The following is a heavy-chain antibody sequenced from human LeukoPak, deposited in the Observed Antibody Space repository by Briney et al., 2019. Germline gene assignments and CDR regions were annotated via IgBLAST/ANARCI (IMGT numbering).Heavy chain of an antibody. CDR3: ARLGSSWSFDY. CDR2: IWYDGSNK. Sequence: GGSLRLSCAASGFTFSSFGIYWVRQAPGKGLEGVAVIWYDGSNKYYADSVKGRFTISRDNSQNTLYLQMNSLRAKDTAVYYCARLGSSWSFDYWGQGTLVTVSS. V-gene: IGHV3-33*01. J-gene: IGHJ4*02. CDR1: GFTFSSFG. D-gene: IGHD6-13*01.